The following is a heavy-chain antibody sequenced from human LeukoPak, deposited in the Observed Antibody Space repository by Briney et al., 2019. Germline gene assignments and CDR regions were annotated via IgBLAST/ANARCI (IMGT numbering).Heavy chain of an antibody. D-gene: IGHD5-18*01. J-gene: IGHJ4*02. Sequence: GRSLRLSCAASGFTFDDYAMHWVRQAPGKGLEWVSGISWNSGSIGYADSVKGRFTISRDNAKNSLYLQMNSLRAEDTALYYCAKAADRQDSYGKYYFDYWGQGTLVTVSS. CDR3: AKAADRQDSYGKYYFDY. V-gene: IGHV3-9*01. CDR1: GFTFDDYA. CDR2: ISWNSGSI.